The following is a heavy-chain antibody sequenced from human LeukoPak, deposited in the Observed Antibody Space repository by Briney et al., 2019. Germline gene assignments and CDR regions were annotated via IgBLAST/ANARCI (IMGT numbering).Heavy chain of an antibody. CDR2: ISAYNGNT. J-gene: IGHJ4*02. CDR1: GYTFTSYG. Sequence: ASVKVSCKASGYTFTSYGISWVRQAPGQGLEWMGWISAYNGNTNYAQKLQGRVTMTTDTSTSTAYMGLRSLRSDDTAVYYCARYSSRYSSSWYEDYWGQGTLVTVSS. CDR3: ARYSSRYSSSWYEDY. V-gene: IGHV1-18*01. D-gene: IGHD6-13*01.